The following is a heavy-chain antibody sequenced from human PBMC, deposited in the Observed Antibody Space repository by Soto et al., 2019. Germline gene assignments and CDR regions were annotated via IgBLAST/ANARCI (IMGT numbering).Heavy chain of an antibody. D-gene: IGHD4-4*01. CDR2: IYYSGST. V-gene: IGHV4-59*08. CDR3: ARHGPYSNYVTYFDY. J-gene: IGHJ4*02. Sequence: SETLSLTCTVSGGSISSYYWSWIRQPPGKGLEWIGYIYYSGSTNYNPSLKSRVTISVDTSKNQFSLKLSSVTAADTAVYYCARHGPYSNYVTYFDYWGQGTLVTVSS. CDR1: GGSISSYY.